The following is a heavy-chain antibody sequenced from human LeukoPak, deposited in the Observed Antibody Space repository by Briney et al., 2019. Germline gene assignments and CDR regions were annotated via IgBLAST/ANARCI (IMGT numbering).Heavy chain of an antibody. D-gene: IGHD3-10*01. Sequence: SVKVSCKASGGTFSSYAISWVRQAPGQGLEWMGWINPNSGGTNYAQKFQGRVTMTRDTSISTAYMELSRLRSDDTAVYYCARDYYGSLYYWGQGTLVTVSS. J-gene: IGHJ4*02. CDR3: ARDYYGSLYY. CDR2: INPNSGGT. CDR1: GGTFSSYA. V-gene: IGHV1-2*02.